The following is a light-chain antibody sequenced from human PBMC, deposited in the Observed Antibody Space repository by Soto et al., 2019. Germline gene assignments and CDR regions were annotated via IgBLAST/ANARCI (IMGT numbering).Light chain of an antibody. J-gene: IGKJ4*01. CDR1: QAISPY. Sequence: DIPMTQSPSSLSASVGDRVTITCRASQAISPYVAWYQQKSGRVPELLIYSASTLQSGVPSRFSGSGSGADFSLTITSLQPEDAATYYCQKYDSGPLTFGGGTKVEI. CDR3: QKYDSGPLT. CDR2: SAS. V-gene: IGKV1-27*01.